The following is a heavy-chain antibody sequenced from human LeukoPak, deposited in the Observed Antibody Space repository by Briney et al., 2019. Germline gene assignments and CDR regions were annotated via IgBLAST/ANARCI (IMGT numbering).Heavy chain of an antibody. D-gene: IGHD3-9*01. CDR2: ISGNSGSI. CDR1: GFTFDDYA. J-gene: IGHJ4*02. V-gene: IGHV3-9*01. CDR3: ARDTTQYDILTGRLGGGLDY. Sequence: GGTLRLSCVVSGFTFDDYAMHWVRQAPGKGLEWVSGISGNSGSIGYADSVKGRFTISRDNAKNSLYLQMNSLRAEDTAVYYCARDTTQYDILTGRLGGGLDYWGQGTLVTVSS.